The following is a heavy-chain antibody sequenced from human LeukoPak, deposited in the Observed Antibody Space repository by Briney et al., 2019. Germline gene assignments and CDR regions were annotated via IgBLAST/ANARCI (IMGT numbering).Heavy chain of an antibody. Sequence: SETLSLTCTVSIYSISSGYYWGWIRQPPGKGLEWIGSIYHSGGTYYNPSLKSRVTISVDTSKNQFSLKLTSVTAADTAVYFCARRSVQWLRLEGPLSGFDVWSPGTMVTVSS. CDR1: IYSISSGYY. V-gene: IGHV4-38-2*02. CDR2: IYHSGGT. J-gene: IGHJ3*01. CDR3: ARRSVQWLRLEGPLSGFDV. D-gene: IGHD5-12*01.